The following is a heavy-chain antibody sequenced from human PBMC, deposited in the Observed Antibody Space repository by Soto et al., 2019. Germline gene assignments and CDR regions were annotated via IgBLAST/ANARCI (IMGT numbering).Heavy chain of an antibody. CDR3: TTDNVLMKSPFDY. Sequence: PGGSLRLSCAASGFTFSNAWMNWVRQAPGKGLEWVGRIKSKTDGGTTDYAAPVKGRFTISRDDSKNTLYLQMNSLKTEDTAVYYCTTDNVLMKSPFDYWGQGTLVTVSS. D-gene: IGHD2-8*01. J-gene: IGHJ4*02. CDR1: GFTFSNAW. CDR2: IKSKTDGGTT. V-gene: IGHV3-15*07.